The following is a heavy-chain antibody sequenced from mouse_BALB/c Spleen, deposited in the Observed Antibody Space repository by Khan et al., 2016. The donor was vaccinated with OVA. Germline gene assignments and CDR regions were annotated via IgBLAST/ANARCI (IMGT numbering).Heavy chain of an antibody. J-gene: IGHJ3*01. CDR3: TRREELVPWIAD. CDR1: GFSLSSSGLG. Sequence: QVPLKESGPGILQPSQTLSLTCSFSGFSLSSSGLGVSWIRQPSGKGLEWLAHIYWDDDKRYNQSLKSRLSISKDTSSNQVFLKLTSVATDDTATYYCTRREELVPWIADWGQWTLVTVSA. CDR2: IYWDDDK. V-gene: IGHV8-12*01. D-gene: IGHD1-1*01.